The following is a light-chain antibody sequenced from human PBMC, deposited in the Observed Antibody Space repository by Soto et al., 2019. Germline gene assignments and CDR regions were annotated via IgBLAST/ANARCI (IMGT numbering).Light chain of an antibody. Sequence: EIVLTQSPATLSLAPGERATLSSRASQSISSYLVLNQQYPGQAPQLLIYDAAYRATGIPARFSGSGSGTDFTLTISRLEHEDVAVYYCAQRVTCPPITFGRGIRLEIK. CDR2: DAA. V-gene: IGKV3-11*01. J-gene: IGKJ5*01. CDR3: AQRVTCPPIT. CDR1: QSISSY.